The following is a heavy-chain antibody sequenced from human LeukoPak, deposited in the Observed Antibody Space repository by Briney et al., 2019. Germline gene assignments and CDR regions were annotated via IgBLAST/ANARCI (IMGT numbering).Heavy chain of an antibody. CDR3: ARDGRGAGKTFDY. D-gene: IGHD3-10*01. Sequence: ASVKVSCKASGYTFTDYYMHWVRQAPGQGLEWMGWINPKSGDTNYAQKFQGRVTMTRDTSISSGYMELSRLRSDDTAVYYCARDGRGAGKTFDYWRQGTLVTVSS. CDR2: INPKSGDT. J-gene: IGHJ4*02. V-gene: IGHV1-2*02. CDR1: GYTFTDYY.